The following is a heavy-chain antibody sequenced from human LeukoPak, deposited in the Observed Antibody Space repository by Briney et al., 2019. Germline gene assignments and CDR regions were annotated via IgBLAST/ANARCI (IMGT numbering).Heavy chain of an antibody. J-gene: IGHJ6*03. D-gene: IGHD6-13*01. CDR3: ARSYSSSWYGYYYYYMDV. V-gene: IGHV4-59*01. Sequence: SETLSLTCTVSGGSISSYYWSWIRQPPGKGLEWIGYIYYSGSTNSNPSLKSRVTISVDTSKNQFYLKLSSVTAADTAVYYCARSYSSSWYGYYYYYMDVWGKGTTVTISS. CDR1: GGSISSYY. CDR2: IYYSGST.